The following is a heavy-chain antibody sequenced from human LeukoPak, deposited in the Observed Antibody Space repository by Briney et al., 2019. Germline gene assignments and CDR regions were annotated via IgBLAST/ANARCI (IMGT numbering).Heavy chain of an antibody. J-gene: IGHJ4*02. V-gene: IGHV3-48*01. CDR2: ISSSSSTI. Sequence: GGSLRLSCAASGFTFSIYSMNWVRQAPGKGLEWVSYISSSSSTIYYADSVKGRFTISRDNVTKSLYLQMNSLRAEDTAVYYCAVKIYLDDWGQGTQVTVSS. CDR1: GFTFSIYS. CDR3: AVKIYLDD.